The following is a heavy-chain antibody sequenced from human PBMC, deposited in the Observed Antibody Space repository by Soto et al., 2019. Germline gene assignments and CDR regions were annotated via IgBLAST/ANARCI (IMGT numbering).Heavy chain of an antibody. CDR1: GFPFSDYA. D-gene: IGHD1-1*01. Sequence: GGSLRLSCAASGFPFSDYAVHWVRRAPGKGLEWVAVISYDGSRKYYADSVKGRFTISRDNSNNTVYLQMNSLRADDAAVYYCAREELERHDAYFYGMDVWGQGTTVTVSS. J-gene: IGHJ6*02. V-gene: IGHV3-30-3*01. CDR3: AREELERHDAYFYGMDV. CDR2: ISYDGSRK.